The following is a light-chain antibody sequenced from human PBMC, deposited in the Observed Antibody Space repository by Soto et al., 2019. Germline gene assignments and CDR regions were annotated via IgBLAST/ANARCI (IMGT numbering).Light chain of an antibody. CDR1: RTDGDGHDY. CDR3: TPYTASSPFYV. Sequence: QSALTQPASVSGSPGQSIAISCIGVRTDGDGHDYVSWYQQHPGQAPQLIIYDVYNRPSGVSDRFSGSKSGNTASLVISGLQAEDEADYFCTPYTASSPFYVFGAGTKVTVL. CDR2: DVY. J-gene: IGLJ1*01. V-gene: IGLV2-14*03.